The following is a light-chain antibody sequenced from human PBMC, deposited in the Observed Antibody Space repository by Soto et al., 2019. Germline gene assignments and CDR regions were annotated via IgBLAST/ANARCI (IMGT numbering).Light chain of an antibody. Sequence: EILLTQSPATLALSPGERATLSCRASQSVSSYLAWYQQKPGQAPRLLIYDASNRATGIPARFSGSGSGTDFTLTISSLETEDFAVYYCQQRSNWPPWTFGQGTRWIS. CDR1: QSVSSY. J-gene: IGKJ1*01. CDR2: DAS. CDR3: QQRSNWPPWT. V-gene: IGKV3-11*01.